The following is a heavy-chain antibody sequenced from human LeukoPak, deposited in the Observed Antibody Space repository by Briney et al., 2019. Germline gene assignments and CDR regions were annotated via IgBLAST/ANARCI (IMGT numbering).Heavy chain of an antibody. J-gene: IGHJ4*02. D-gene: IGHD5-12*01. CDR3: AKTYSGYDFDY. CDR2: ISYDGRNK. V-gene: IGHV3-30*18. CDR1: GFTFSSYG. Sequence: GGSLRLSCAASGFTFSSYGMHWVRQAPGKGLEWVAVISYDGRNKYYADSVKGRFTISRDNSKNTLYLQMNSLRAEDTAVYYCAKTYSGYDFDYWGQGTLVTVSS.